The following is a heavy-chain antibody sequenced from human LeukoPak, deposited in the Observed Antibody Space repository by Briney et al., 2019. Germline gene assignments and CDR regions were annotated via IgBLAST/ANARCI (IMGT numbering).Heavy chain of an antibody. J-gene: IGHJ4*02. Sequence: GGSLRLSCSASGFTFRSFGMHWVRQAPGKGPEWVASINQDGSDHYYVDSVKGRFTISRDNAKDSLYLQMSSLRVEDTAVYYCVRGRPYWGQGTLVTVSS. CDR2: INQDGSDH. V-gene: IGHV3-7*05. CDR3: VRGRPY. CDR1: GFTFRSFG.